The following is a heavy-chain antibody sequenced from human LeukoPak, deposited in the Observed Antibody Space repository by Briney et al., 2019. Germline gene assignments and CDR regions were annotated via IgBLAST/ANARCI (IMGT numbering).Heavy chain of an antibody. D-gene: IGHD6-13*01. J-gene: IGHJ6*03. CDR1: GYSFTSYW. CDR3: ARVEQLRLSHDYYYYMDV. V-gene: IGHV5-51*01. CDR2: IYPGDSDT. Sequence: GESLKISCKGSGYSFTSYWIGWVRQMPGKGLECMGIIYPGDSDTRYSPSFQGQVTISADKSISTAYLQWSSLRASDTAMYYCARVEQLRLSHDYYYYMDVWGKGTTVTVSS.